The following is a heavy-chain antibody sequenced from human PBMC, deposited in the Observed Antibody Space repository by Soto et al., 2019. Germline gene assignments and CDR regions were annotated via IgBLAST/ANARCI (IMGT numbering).Heavy chain of an antibody. CDR3: ARGTRDCSTTSCYSPQGYYRHDMDV. CDR1: GGTFSSYA. D-gene: IGHD2-2*01. Sequence: ASVKVSCKASGGTFSSYAISWVRQAPGQGLEWMGGIIPIFGTANYAQKFQGRVTITADKSTSTAYMELSSLRSEDTAVYYCARGTRDCSTTSCYSPQGYYRHDMDVWGPGTTVTVSS. J-gene: IGHJ6*02. CDR2: IIPIFGTA. V-gene: IGHV1-69*06.